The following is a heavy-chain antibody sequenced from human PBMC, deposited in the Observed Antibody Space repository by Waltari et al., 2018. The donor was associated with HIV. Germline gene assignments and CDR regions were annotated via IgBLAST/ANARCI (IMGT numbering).Heavy chain of an antibody. Sequence: VQPGRSLRLSCKASGFNFGAYAVTWFRQAPGKGLEWVGFIRSKPYGGTREYAASVKGRFTISRDDSKNIAFLQMDSLKIEDTAVYYCARGVNLRCTGDCYSAYWGQGTLVTVSS. CDR2: IRSKPYGGTR. CDR1: GFNFGAYA. D-gene: IGHD2-21*02. V-gene: IGHV3-49*03. CDR3: ARGVNLRCTGDCYSAY. J-gene: IGHJ4*02.